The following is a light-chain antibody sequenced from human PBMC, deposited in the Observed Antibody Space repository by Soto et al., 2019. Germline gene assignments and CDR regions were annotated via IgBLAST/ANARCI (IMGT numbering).Light chain of an antibody. CDR2: LDD. Sequence: QSVLTQPPSASGTPGQRVTISCSGSSSNIGSNTVNWYQQLPGTAPRLLISLDDRRPSGVPDRFSGSKSGTSASLAITGLHSDDESDYYCAAWYDRLDVVLFGGGTKLTVL. J-gene: IGLJ3*02. CDR1: SSNIGSNT. V-gene: IGLV1-44*01. CDR3: AAWYDRLDVVL.